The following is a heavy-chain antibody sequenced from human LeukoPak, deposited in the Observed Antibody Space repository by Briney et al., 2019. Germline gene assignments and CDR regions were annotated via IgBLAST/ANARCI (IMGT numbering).Heavy chain of an antibody. V-gene: IGHV3-53*01. CDR3: ATPGGSGDYPYPTYFNY. CDR1: GFTVAANY. Sequence: GGSLRLSCSVSGFTVAANYMTWVRQAPGKGLEWVSVFYSGGSAYYADSVKGRFAISRDLSTNTLFLQMISLRAEDTAVYYCATPGGSGDYPYPTYFNYWGQGTLITVSS. J-gene: IGHJ4*02. CDR2: FYSGGSA. D-gene: IGHD3-10*01.